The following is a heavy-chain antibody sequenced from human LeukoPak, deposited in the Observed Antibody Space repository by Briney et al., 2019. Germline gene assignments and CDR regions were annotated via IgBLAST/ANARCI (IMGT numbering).Heavy chain of an antibody. Sequence: SVKVSRMSSVGTHSRYAISWVRQPRAQGREGMGGIIYIFGTANYAQKFQGRVTFTTDESTSTAYRELSSLRSEDTAVYYCGAHYGSGSYVPGLVDYWGQGTLVTVSS. J-gene: IGHJ4*02. CDR2: IIYIFGTA. D-gene: IGHD3-10*01. V-gene: IGHV1-69*05. CDR3: GAHYGSGSYVPGLVDY. CDR1: VGTHSRYA.